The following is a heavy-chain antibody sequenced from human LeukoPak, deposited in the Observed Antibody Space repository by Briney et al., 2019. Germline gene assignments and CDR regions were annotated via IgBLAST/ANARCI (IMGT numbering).Heavy chain of an antibody. D-gene: IGHD1-26*01. CDR2: MSYDGTNK. CDR3: AKPGLSGSFSQLHY. Sequence: PGRSLRLSCAASGFTFTTYGIHWVRQAPGKGLEWVAVMSYDGTNKYYGDSVEGRFTISRDESKNTLYLQMSSLRPEDTAVYYCAKPGLSGSFSQLHYWGQGTLVTVSS. CDR1: GFTFTTYG. J-gene: IGHJ4*02. V-gene: IGHV3-30*18.